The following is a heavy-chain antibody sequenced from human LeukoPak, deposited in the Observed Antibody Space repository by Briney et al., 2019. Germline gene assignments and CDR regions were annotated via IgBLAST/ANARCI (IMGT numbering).Heavy chain of an antibody. V-gene: IGHV1-24*01. D-gene: IGHD2-21*02. J-gene: IGHJ4*02. Sequence: GASVKVSCKVSGYTLTELSMHWVRQAPGKGLEWMGGFDPEDGETIYAQKFQGRVTMTEDTSTDTAYMELSGLRSEDTAVYYCATGPHIVVVTATFDYWGQGTLVIVSS. CDR1: GYTLTELS. CDR3: ATGPHIVVVTATFDY. CDR2: FDPEDGET.